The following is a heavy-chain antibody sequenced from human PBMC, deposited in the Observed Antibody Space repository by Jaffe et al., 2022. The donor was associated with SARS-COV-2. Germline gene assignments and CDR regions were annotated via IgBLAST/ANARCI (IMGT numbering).Heavy chain of an antibody. V-gene: IGHV1-69*01. CDR1: GGTFSSYA. Sequence: QVQLVQSGAEVKKPGSSVKVSCKASGGTFSSYAISWVRQAPGQGLEWMGGIIPIFGTANYAQKFQGRVTITADESTSTAYMELSSLRSEDTAVYYCARTEIHYYDSSGAPVGENYFDYWGQGTLVTVSS. CDR3: ARTEIHYYDSSGAPVGENYFDY. CDR2: IIPIFGTA. D-gene: IGHD3-22*01. J-gene: IGHJ4*02.